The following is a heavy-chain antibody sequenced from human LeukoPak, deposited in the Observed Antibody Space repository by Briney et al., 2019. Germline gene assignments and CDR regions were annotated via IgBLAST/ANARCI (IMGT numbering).Heavy chain of an antibody. J-gene: IGHJ4*02. D-gene: IGHD3-22*01. CDR1: GFTFSSYA. V-gene: IGHV3-23*01. CDR3: AKDTHYYDSSGPFDC. Sequence: GGSLRLSCAASGFTFSSYAMSWVRQAPGKGLEWVSAISGSGGSTYYADSVKGRFTISRDNSKNTLYLQMNSLRAEDTAVYYCAKDTHYYDSSGPFDCWGQGTLVTVSS. CDR2: ISGSGGST.